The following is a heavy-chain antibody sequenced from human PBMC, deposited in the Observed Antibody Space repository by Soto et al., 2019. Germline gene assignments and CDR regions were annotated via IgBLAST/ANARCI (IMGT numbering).Heavy chain of an antibody. CDR2: ISSSGGRT. D-gene: IGHD3-3*01. CDR1: GFTFANYG. J-gene: IGHJ4*02. V-gene: IGHV3-23*01. CDR3: AKVAKSRVVIEYFDY. Sequence: GGSLRLSCGTSGFTFANYGMGWVRQAPGRGLGWVSGISSSGGRTYYADSVKGRFTISRDNSKNTLFLQMNSLRAEDTAVYYCAKVAKSRVVIEYFDYWGQGSLVTVSS.